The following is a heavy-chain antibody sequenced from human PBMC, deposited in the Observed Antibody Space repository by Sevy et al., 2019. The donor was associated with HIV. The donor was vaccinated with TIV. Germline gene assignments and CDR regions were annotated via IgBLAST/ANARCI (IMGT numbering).Heavy chain of an antibody. CDR2: ISSSGSSI. CDR1: GFTFSSYD. CDR3: ARNGGAYDTGFDP. J-gene: IGHJ5*02. D-gene: IGHD3-22*01. V-gene: IGHV3-48*03. Sequence: GGSLRLSCAGSGFTFSSYDMNWVRQAPGKGLEWISKISSSGSSIYYADSVKGRFTIARDNAKNSLNLQMNILRAEDTALYYCARNGGAYDTGFDPWGQGTLVTVSS.